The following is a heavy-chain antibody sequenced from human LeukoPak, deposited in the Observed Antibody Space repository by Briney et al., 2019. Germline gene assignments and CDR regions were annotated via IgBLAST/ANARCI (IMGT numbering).Heavy chain of an antibody. J-gene: IGHJ3*02. CDR2: ISGSGGST. Sequence: PGGSLRLSWAASGFTFSSYAMSWVRQAPGKGLEWVSAISGSGGSTYYADSVKGRFTISRDNSKNTLYLQMNSLRAEDTAVYYCAKDRDYYGSGSYWGAFDIWGQGTMVTVSS. V-gene: IGHV3-23*01. D-gene: IGHD3-10*01. CDR3: AKDRDYYGSGSYWGAFDI. CDR1: GFTFSSYA.